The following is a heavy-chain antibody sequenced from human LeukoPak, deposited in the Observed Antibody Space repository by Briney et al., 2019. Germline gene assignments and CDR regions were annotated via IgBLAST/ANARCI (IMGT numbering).Heavy chain of an antibody. D-gene: IGHD1-26*01. J-gene: IGHJ3*02. Sequence: EASVKVSCKASGGTFSSYAISWVRQAPGQGLEWMGGIIPIFGTANYAQKFQGRVTITTDESTSTAYMELSSLRSEDTAVYYCARVGKELLWAFDIWGQGTMVTVSS. CDR2: IIPIFGTA. CDR3: ARVGKELLWAFDI. CDR1: GGTFSSYA. V-gene: IGHV1-69*05.